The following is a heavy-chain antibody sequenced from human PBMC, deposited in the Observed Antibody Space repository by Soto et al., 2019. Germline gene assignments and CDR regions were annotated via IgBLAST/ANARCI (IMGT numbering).Heavy chain of an antibody. J-gene: IGHJ4*02. CDR1: GFTFSNNG. CDR3: AREEHSYGYLDY. D-gene: IGHD5-18*01. Sequence: PGGSLRLSCAASGFTFSNNGMHWVRQAPGKGLEWVAAIWYDGSNEFYADSVKGRFTISRDNSKSTLYLQMNSLRAEDTAVYYCAREEHSYGYLDYWGQGSLVTVSS. CDR2: IWYDGSNE. V-gene: IGHV3-33*01.